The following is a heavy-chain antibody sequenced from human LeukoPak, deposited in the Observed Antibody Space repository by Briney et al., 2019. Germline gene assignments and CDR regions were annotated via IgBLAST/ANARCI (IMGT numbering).Heavy chain of an antibody. CDR1: GGSFSGYY. CDR3: ATIAARWGGYYYYYMDV. Sequence: SETLSLTCAVYGGSFSGYYWSWIRQPPGKGLEWIGEINHSGSTNYNPSLKSRVTISVDTSKNQFSLKLSSVTAADTAVYYCATIAARWGGYYYYYMDVWGKGTTVTVSS. J-gene: IGHJ6*03. D-gene: IGHD6-13*01. V-gene: IGHV4-34*01. CDR2: INHSGST.